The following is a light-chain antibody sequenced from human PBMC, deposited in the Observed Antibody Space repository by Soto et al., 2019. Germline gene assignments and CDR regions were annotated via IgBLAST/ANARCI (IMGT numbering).Light chain of an antibody. CDR2: DAY. CDR1: QFVSTR. CDR3: QEYFQWPPGM. J-gene: IGKJ1*01. V-gene: IGKV3-15*01. Sequence: EIVVTQSPATLSASPGEIVTLTFSASQFVSTRLAWYQQRPGQVPRLLIYDAYTRALGISARFSGSGSGTEFTLTISSLQSEDFALYYCQEYFQWPPGMFGPGTKVDIK.